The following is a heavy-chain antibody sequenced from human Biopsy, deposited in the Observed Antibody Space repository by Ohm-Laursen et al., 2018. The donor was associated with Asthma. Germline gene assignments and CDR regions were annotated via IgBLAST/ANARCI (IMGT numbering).Heavy chain of an antibody. CDR2: ILFDGRKI. Sequence: RSLRLSCAASGFNFHNYGMNWVRRAPGKGLEWVAQILFDGRKINYPDSVKGRFTISRDNSKNMVYLQMNSLRPEDTAVYYCAKDRVAGRSSYFDYWGQGSLVSVSS. D-gene: IGHD6-13*01. CDR3: AKDRVAGRSSYFDY. V-gene: IGHV3-30*18. CDR1: GFNFHNYG. J-gene: IGHJ4*02.